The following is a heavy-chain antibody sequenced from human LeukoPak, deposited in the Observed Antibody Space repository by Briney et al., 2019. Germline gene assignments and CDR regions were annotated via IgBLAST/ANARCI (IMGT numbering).Heavy chain of an antibody. Sequence: PGGSLRLSCAASGFTFNSYWMNWVRQAPGKGLEWVANIKQDGAEKYYVDSVKGRFTISRDNAKNSLYLQMNSLRAEDTALYYCAKDISGSGSYRAGMDVWGQGTTVTVSS. D-gene: IGHD3-10*01. V-gene: IGHV3-7*03. CDR1: GFTFNSYW. CDR3: AKDISGSGSYRAGMDV. CDR2: IKQDGAEK. J-gene: IGHJ6*02.